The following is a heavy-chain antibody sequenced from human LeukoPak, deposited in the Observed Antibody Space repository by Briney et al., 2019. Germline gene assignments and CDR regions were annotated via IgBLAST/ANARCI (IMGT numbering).Heavy chain of an antibody. CDR2: IYTSGST. CDR1: GGSFSNYY. V-gene: IGHV4-4*07. Sequence: SETLSLTCAVSGGSFSNYYWTWIRQPAGKGLEWIGHIYTSGSTNYNPSLKSRLTMSVDTSKNQFSLRLTSVTAADTAVYYCARAPGITFFDYWGQGTLVTVSS. CDR3: ARAPGITFFDY. J-gene: IGHJ4*02. D-gene: IGHD1-7*01.